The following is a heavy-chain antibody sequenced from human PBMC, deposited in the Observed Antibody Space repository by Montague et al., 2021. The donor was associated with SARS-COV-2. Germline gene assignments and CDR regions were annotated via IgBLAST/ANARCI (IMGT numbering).Heavy chain of an antibody. V-gene: IGHV6-1*01. Sequence: CAISGDSVSSNRVAWRWIRQSPSRGLEWLGRTYYRSKWYSDYAPPVRGRLTVNPDASKNEFSLELNYVTPEDTAVYYCVRYSGWFYFDFWGQGTLVTVSS. CDR1: GDSVSSNRVA. CDR2: TYYRSKWYS. D-gene: IGHD6-19*01. J-gene: IGHJ4*02. CDR3: VRYSGWFYFDF.